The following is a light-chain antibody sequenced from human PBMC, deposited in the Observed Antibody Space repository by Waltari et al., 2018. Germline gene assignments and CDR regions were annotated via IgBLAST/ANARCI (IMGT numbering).Light chain of an antibody. J-gene: IGLJ2*01. CDR3: FSYAGRATGV. Sequence: QSALTQPASVSGSPGPSITISCTGTSSDVGKYNLFTWYQQHPGQAPKLMIYEGSQRPSGVSDRFSGSKSGNTASLTISGLQAEDEADYYCFSYAGRATGVFGGGTKLTVL. CDR1: SSDVGKYNL. V-gene: IGLV2-23*01. CDR2: EGS.